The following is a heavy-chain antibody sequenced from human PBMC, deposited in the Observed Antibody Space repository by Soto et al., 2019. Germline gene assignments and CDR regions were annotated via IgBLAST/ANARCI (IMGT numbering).Heavy chain of an antibody. V-gene: IGHV1-69*12. Sequence: QVQLVQSGAEVKKPGSSVKVSCKASGGTFSSYAISWVRQAPGQGLEWMGGIIPIFGTANYAQKFQGRVTSTADESTSTAYMELSSLRSEDTAVYYCASRRWPYGSGSYYPYYYGMDVWGQGTTVTVSS. J-gene: IGHJ6*02. CDR2: IIPIFGTA. CDR1: GGTFSSYA. D-gene: IGHD3-10*01. CDR3: ASRRWPYGSGSYYPYYYGMDV.